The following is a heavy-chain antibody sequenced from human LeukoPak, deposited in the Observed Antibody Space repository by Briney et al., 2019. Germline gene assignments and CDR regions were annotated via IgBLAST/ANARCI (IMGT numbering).Heavy chain of an antibody. J-gene: IGHJ5*02. Sequence: PSENPVPHLHCLWYLHHQSPLELAPAVPREGTGVDWVHLYQGSTSYNPALKSRVTISLDLSKSQVSLKLTSVVSADTAVYFCATEAEEFSWFDPWGQGTRVTVSS. CDR3: ATEAEEFSWFDP. CDR2: LYQGST. D-gene: IGHD1-14*01. CDR1: YLHHQSP. V-gene: IGHV4-59*11.